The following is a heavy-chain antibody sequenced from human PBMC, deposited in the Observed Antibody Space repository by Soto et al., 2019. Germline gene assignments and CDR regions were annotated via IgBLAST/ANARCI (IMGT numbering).Heavy chain of an antibody. CDR2: INPKSGGT. D-gene: IGHD3-22*01. Sequence: ASVKVSCKASGYTFTGYYLHWVRQAPGQGLEWMGWINPKSGGTKYAQNFQGRVTMTRDTSISTAYMDLSRLRSDDTAVYYCARSLSPSDVNCSDSPDYYKCFDPCGQGTLLTVSS. CDR1: GYTFTGYY. J-gene: IGHJ5*02. CDR3: ARSLSPSDVNCSDSPDYYKCFDP. V-gene: IGHV1-2*02.